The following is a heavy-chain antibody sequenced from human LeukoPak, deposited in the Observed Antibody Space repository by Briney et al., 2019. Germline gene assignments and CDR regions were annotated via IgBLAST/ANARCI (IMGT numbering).Heavy chain of an antibody. J-gene: IGHJ4*02. Sequence: GGSLRLSCAASGFTFSSYAMSWVRQAPGKGLEWVSTISGSDESTYYPDSVKGRFATSRDNSEKMLYLQMHSLRVDDTAVYYCAKARSASSRSCYNYWGQGTLVTVSS. CDR1: GFTFSSYA. V-gene: IGHV3-23*01. CDR3: AKARSASSRSCYNY. D-gene: IGHD2-2*02. CDR2: ISGSDEST.